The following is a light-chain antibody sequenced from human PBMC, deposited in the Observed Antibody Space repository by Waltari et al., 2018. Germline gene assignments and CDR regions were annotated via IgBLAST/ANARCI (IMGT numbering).Light chain of an antibody. CDR3: QQYNSFSSM. Sequence: DIQMTQSPSTLSASVGDRVTITCRASQSISSWLAWYQQKPGKAPNLQIYKASTLQSGVPSRFSGSGFGTEFTLTISSLQPDDFATYYCQQYNSFSSMFGQGTKVEIK. J-gene: IGKJ1*01. CDR1: QSISSW. CDR2: KAS. V-gene: IGKV1-5*03.